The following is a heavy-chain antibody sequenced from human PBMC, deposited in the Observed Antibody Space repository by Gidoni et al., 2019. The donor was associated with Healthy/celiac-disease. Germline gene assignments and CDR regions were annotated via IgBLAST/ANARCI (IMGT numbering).Heavy chain of an antibody. Sequence: QVQLVESGGGVVQPGRSLRLSCAASGFTFSSYGMHWVRQAPGKGLEGVAVIWYDGSNKYYADSVKGRFTISRDNSKNTLYLQMNSLRAEDTAVYYCARESMVRGVIGGFDYWGQGTLVTVSS. V-gene: IGHV3-33*01. CDR3: ARESMVRGVIGGFDY. CDR2: IWYDGSNK. CDR1: GFTFSSYG. J-gene: IGHJ4*02. D-gene: IGHD3-10*01.